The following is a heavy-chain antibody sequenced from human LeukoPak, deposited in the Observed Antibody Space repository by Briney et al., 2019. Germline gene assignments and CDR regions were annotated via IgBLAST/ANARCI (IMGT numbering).Heavy chain of an antibody. Sequence: GGSLRLSCATSGFTFSNAWMNWVRRAPGKGLEWVGRIRSNSDGGTIDYAAPVKGRFTLSRDDSKTTLYLQMNSLQTEDTAVYYCATDFYDSTWGQGTLVTVSS. V-gene: IGHV3-15*07. D-gene: IGHD3-22*01. CDR2: IRSNSDGGTI. J-gene: IGHJ5*02. CDR3: ATDFYDST. CDR1: GFTFSNAW.